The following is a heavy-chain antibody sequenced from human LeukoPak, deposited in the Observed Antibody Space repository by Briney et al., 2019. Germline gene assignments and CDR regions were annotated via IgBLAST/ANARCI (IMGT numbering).Heavy chain of an antibody. CDR2: ISYDGSNK. D-gene: IGHD5-18*01. V-gene: IGHV3-30*04. CDR1: GFTFSSYA. J-gene: IGHJ4*02. Sequence: GGSLRLSCAASGFTFSSYAMHWVRQAPGKGLEWVAVISYDGSNKYYADSVEGRFTISRDNSKNTLYLQMNSLRAEDTAVYYCARGPLPVDTAMVTVDYWGQGTLVTVSS. CDR3: ARGPLPVDTAMVTVDY.